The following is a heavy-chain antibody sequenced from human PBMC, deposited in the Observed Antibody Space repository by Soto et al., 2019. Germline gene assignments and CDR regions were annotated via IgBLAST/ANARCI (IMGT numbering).Heavy chain of an antibody. J-gene: IGHJ4*02. CDR2: IIPMFPTT. CDR3: ARGGSGSYLSAPFEY. CDR1: GDTFTKYP. D-gene: IGHD3-10*01. V-gene: IGHV1-69*13. Sequence: GASVKVSCKASGDTFTKYPIHWVRQAPGQGLEWVGGIIPMFPTTNYAQKFRGRVTITADESTNTACMQLSSLRSEDTAVYYCARGGSGSYLSAPFEYWGQGSLVTVSS.